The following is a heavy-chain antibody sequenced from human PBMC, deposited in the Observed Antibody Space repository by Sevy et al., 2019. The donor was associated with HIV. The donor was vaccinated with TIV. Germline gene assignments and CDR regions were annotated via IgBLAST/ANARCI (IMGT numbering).Heavy chain of an antibody. D-gene: IGHD2-15*01. CDR3: ARDDGGSRGSYYYYGMDV. V-gene: IGHV4-39*02. CDR1: GGSISSSSYY. CDR2: IYFSGST. J-gene: IGHJ6*02. Sequence: SETLSLTCTVSGGSISSSSYYWGWIRQPAGKGWEGIGSIYFSGSTYYNPSLKSRVTISVDTSKNQFSLKLSSVTAADTAVYYCARDDGGSRGSYYYYGMDVWGQGTTVTVSS.